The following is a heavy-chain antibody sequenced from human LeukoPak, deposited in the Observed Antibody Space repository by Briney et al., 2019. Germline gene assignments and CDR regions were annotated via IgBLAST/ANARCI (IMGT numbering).Heavy chain of an antibody. Sequence: SETLSLTCAVYGGSFSGYYWSWIRQPPGKGLEWIGEINHSGSTNYNPSLKSRVTISVDTSKNQFSLKLSSVTAADTAVYYCARDNNDYVWGSYRPAFDYWGQGTLLTVSS. D-gene: IGHD3-16*02. J-gene: IGHJ4*02. CDR2: INHSGST. CDR3: ARDNNDYVWGSYRPAFDY. CDR1: GGSFSGYY. V-gene: IGHV4-34*01.